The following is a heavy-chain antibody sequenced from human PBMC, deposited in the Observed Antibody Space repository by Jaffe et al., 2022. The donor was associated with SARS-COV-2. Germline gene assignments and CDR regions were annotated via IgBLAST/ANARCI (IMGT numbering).Heavy chain of an antibody. V-gene: IGHV5-10-1*03. CDR1: GYSFTGYW. J-gene: IGHJ6*02. D-gene: IGHD2-21*01. CDR3: AMPPIVLGDSGGGGMDV. Sequence: EVQLVQSGAEVRKPGESLRISCKGSGYSFTGYWITWVRQMPGKGLEWMGKIDPSDSYTNYSPSFQGHVTISSDRSISTVYLQWRSLKASDTATYYCAMPPIVLGDSGGGGMDVWGQGTTVTVSS. CDR2: IDPSDSYT.